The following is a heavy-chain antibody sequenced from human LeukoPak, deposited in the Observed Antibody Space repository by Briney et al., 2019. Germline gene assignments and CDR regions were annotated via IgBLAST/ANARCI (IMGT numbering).Heavy chain of an antibody. Sequence: SETLSLTCTVSGGSISSYYWSWIRQPPGKGLEWIGYIYYSGSTNYDPSLKSRVTISVDTSKNQFSLKLSSVTAADTAVYYCARQYSYGYYFDYWGQGTLVTVSS. J-gene: IGHJ4*02. D-gene: IGHD5-18*01. CDR2: IYYSGST. CDR3: ARQYSYGYYFDY. V-gene: IGHV4-59*01. CDR1: GGSISSYY.